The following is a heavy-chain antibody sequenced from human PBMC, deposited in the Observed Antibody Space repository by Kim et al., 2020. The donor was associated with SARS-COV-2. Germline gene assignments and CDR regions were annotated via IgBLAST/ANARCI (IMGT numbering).Heavy chain of an antibody. J-gene: IGHJ6*02. Sequence: GGSLRLSCAASGFTFGDYAMHCVRQAPGKGLEWVSGISWNSGSIGYADSVKGRFTMSRDNAKNSLYLQMHFLRTEDTALYYCAKEMAAAAAGTANYYGMDVWGQGTTVTVSS. CDR2: ISWNSGSI. CDR3: AKEMAAAAAGTANYYGMDV. CDR1: GFTFGDYA. V-gene: IGHV3-9*01. D-gene: IGHD6-13*01.